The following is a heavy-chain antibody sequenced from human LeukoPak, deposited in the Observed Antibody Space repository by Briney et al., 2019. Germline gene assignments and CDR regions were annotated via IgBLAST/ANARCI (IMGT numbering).Heavy chain of an antibody. V-gene: IGHV3-7*01. Sequence: GGSLRLSCAASGFTFSRYWMSWVRQAPGKGLEWVANIKQDGSAKYYVDSVKGRFTISRDNAKNSVYLQMNSLRAEDTAVYYCARDRFEDYGDTELGYWGQGALVTVSS. CDR3: ARDRFEDYGDTELGY. CDR1: GFTFSRYW. J-gene: IGHJ4*02. CDR2: IKQDGSAK. D-gene: IGHD4-17*01.